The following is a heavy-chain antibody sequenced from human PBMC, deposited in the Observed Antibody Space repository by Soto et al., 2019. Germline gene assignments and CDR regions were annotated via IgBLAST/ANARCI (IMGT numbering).Heavy chain of an antibody. CDR1: GGSFSGYY. V-gene: IGHV4-34*01. Sequence: SETLSLTCAVYGGSFSGYYWSWIRQPPGKGLEWIGEINHSGSTNYNPSLKSRVTISVDTSKNQFSLKLSSVTAADTAVYYCATSGGVVPAAERSYYYYYYMDVWGKGTTVTVSS. CDR2: INHSGST. D-gene: IGHD2-2*01. CDR3: ATSGGVVPAAERSYYYYYYMDV. J-gene: IGHJ6*03.